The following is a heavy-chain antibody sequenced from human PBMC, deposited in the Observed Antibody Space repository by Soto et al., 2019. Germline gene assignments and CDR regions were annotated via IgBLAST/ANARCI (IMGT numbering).Heavy chain of an antibody. CDR2: ISYDGAVK. CDR1: GFRFSSYN. J-gene: IGHJ6*02. Sequence: QVQVVESGGGVVQPGRSLRLSCAASGFRFSSYNMDWVRQAPGKGLEWVASISYDGAVKYYADSVKGRFSISRDNAKNTVEFQMNSLRAEDSAVYYCAKGDDKRGYYLAGGVDVWGQGTTGTVAS. V-gene: IGHV3-30*18. CDR3: AKGDDKRGYYLAGGVDV. D-gene: IGHD3-22*01.